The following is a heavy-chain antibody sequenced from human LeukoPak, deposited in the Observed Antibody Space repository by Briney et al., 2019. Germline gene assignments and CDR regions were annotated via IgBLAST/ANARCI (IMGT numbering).Heavy chain of an antibody. CDR2: INVNNGNT. V-gene: IGHV1-18*01. J-gene: IGHJ6*02. CDR1: GYTFTSYG. Sequence: ASVTVSCKASGYTFTSYGISWVRQAPGQGLEWMGRINVNNGNTKYAQKFQGRVTMTTDTSTSTAFMEVRSLRSDDTAVYYCAVGVATARDYYYYAMDVWGQGTTVTVSS. CDR3: AVGVATARDYYYYAMDV. D-gene: IGHD1-26*01.